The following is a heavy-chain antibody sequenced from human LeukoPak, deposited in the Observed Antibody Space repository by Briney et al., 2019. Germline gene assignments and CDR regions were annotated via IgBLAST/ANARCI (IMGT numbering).Heavy chain of an antibody. D-gene: IGHD6-13*01. CDR3: ARHPYLAAAGTAYNWFDP. V-gene: IGHV4-39*01. CDR2: IYYSGST. Sequence: SETLSLTCTVSGGSISSSSYYWGWIRQPPGKGLEWIGSIYYSGSTYYNPSPKSRVTISVDTSKNQFSLKLSSVTAADTAVYYCARHPYLAAAGTAYNWFDPWGQGTLVTVSS. CDR1: GGSISSSSYY. J-gene: IGHJ5*02.